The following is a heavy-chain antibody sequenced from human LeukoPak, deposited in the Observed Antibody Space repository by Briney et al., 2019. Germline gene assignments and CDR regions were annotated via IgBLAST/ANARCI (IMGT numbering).Heavy chain of an antibody. CDR3: ARVVDIVVVVAAIDI. CDR2: ISGTSTAI. CDR1: GFTFSSSN. J-gene: IGHJ3*02. Sequence: EGSLRLSCAASGFTFSSSNMHWVRQAPGKGLEWVSFISGTSTAIYYADSVKGRFTISRDIARKSLYLQMNSLRAEDTAVYYCARVVDIVVVVAAIDIWGQGTMVTVSS. V-gene: IGHV3-48*01. D-gene: IGHD2-15*01.